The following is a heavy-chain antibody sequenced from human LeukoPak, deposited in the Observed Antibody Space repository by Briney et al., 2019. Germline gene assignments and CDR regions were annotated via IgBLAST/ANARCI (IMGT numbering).Heavy chain of an antibody. Sequence: GGSLRLSGAASGFTFSSYPMHWVRQAPGKGLEWVAVISYDGSEKHYADPVKGRFTISRDNSKNTLYLQMNSLRVEDTAVYYCAREGSSGYYPYWGQGILVTVSS. CDR3: AREGSSGYYPY. J-gene: IGHJ4*02. CDR1: GFTFSSYP. V-gene: IGHV3-30-3*01. CDR2: ISYDGSEK. D-gene: IGHD3-22*01.